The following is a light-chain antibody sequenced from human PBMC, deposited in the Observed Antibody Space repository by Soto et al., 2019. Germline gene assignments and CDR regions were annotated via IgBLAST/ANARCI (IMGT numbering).Light chain of an antibody. CDR3: QQYNSYSRT. CDR1: QSISSW. V-gene: IGKV1-5*01. Sequence: DSQMISSPSTLSATVGDRVTITCRASQSISSWLAWYQQKPGKAPKLLIYDASSLESGVPSRFSGSGSGTEFTLTISSLQPDDFATYYCQQYNSYSRTFGQGTKV. J-gene: IGKJ1*01. CDR2: DAS.